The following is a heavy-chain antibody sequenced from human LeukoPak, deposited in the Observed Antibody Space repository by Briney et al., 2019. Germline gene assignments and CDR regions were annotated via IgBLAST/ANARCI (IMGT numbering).Heavy chain of an antibody. D-gene: IGHD3-9*01. V-gene: IGHV4-31*03. CDR3: ASVERYFDWLYGAFDI. J-gene: IGHJ3*02. Sequence: SETLSLTCTVSGGSISSGGYYWSWIRQHPGKXXXXXGYIYYSGSTYYNPSLKSRVTISVDTSKNQFSLKLSSVTAANTAVYYCASVERYFDWLYGAFDIWGQGTMATVSS. CDR2: IYYSGST. CDR1: GGSISSGGYY.